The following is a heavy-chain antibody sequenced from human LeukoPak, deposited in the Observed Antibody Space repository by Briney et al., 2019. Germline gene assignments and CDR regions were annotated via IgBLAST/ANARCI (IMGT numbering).Heavy chain of an antibody. J-gene: IGHJ3*02. D-gene: IGHD2-2*02. V-gene: IGHV4-59*01. CDR3: ARDVLYPRNDAFDI. CDR1: GGSISSYY. Sequence: SETLSVTCTVSGGSISSYYWSWIRQPPGKGLEWIGYIYYSGSTNYNPSLKSRVTISVDTSKNQFSLKLSSVTAADTAVYYCARDVLYPRNDAFDIWGQGTLVTVSS. CDR2: IYYSGST.